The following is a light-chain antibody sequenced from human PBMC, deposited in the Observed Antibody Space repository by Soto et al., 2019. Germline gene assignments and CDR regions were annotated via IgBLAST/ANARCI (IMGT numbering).Light chain of an antibody. CDR3: QHHNSYSQT. V-gene: IGKV1-5*01. Sequence: DIQLTQSPPTPSASVGDRVTITCRASQSIRYYLAWYQQMPGKAPKLLIYGASTLQSGVPSRFSGSASGTEFTLTTSSLQPDDFAAYYCQHHNSYSQTFGQGTKVEIK. CDR1: QSIRYY. J-gene: IGKJ1*01. CDR2: GAS.